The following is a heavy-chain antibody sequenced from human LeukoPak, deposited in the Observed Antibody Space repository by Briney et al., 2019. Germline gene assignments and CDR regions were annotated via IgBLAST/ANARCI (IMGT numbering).Heavy chain of an antibody. CDR3: ARDRGITMVRGVDDAFDI. CDR2: IYYSGST. V-gene: IGHV4-59*01. J-gene: IGHJ3*02. D-gene: IGHD3-10*01. Sequence: PSETLSLTCTVFGGSISSYYWSWIRQPPGKGLEWIGYIYYSGSTNYNPSLKSRVTISVDTSKNQFSLKLSSVTAADTAVYYCARDRGITMVRGVDDAFDIWGQGTMVTVSS. CDR1: GGSISSYY.